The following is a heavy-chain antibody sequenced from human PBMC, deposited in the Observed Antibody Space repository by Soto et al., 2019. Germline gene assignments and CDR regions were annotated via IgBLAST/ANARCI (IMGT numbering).Heavy chain of an antibody. V-gene: IGHV3-21*01. D-gene: IGHD3-3*01. CDR2: ISSSGDYL. CDR1: EFTFRRNN. Sequence: PILSYAASEFTFRRNNMNWVRQPPGKGLERVASISSSGDYLYYADSVKGRFIISRDNFKNSLFLQMNNLRDDDTAVYYCVRGVDDEGGEAAPWFFFENWGQRTPVTVSS. CDR3: VRGVDDEGGEAAPWFFFEN. J-gene: IGHJ6*01.